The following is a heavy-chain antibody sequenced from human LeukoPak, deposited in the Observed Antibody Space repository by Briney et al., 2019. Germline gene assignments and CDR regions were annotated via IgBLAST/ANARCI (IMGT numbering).Heavy chain of an antibody. D-gene: IGHD6-6*01. Sequence: ASVKVSCKASGYTFTDYAIHWVRQAPGQRLEWMGWINAGNGNTKYSQEFQGRVTITRDMSTSTVYMELSSLRSEDTAVYYCARDSGSSTPLGGDYWGQGTLVTVSS. J-gene: IGHJ4*02. V-gene: IGHV1-3*03. CDR1: GYTFTDYA. CDR2: INAGNGNT. CDR3: ARDSGSSTPLGGDY.